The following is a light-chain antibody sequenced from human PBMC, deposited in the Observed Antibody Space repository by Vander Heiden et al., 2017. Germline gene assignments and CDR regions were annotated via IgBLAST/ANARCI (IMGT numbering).Light chain of an antibody. V-gene: IGKV1-39*01. CDR2: AAS. CDR1: HNISSY. J-gene: IGKJ4*01. Sequence: DIKMTQPPSSLSAPVGDRVTITCRASHNISSYLNWYQQKPGEAPKLLIYAASRLQSGVASRFSGSGSGTDFTLTISSLQPEDVATYYCQQSYNTPLLTFGGGTKVEIK. CDR3: QQSYNTPLLT.